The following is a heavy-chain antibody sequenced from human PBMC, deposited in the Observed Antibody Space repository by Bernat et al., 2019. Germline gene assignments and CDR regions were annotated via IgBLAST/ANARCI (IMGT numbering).Heavy chain of an antibody. CDR1: GCTFSSDG. CDR2: IWYDGSNK. V-gene: IGHV3-33*01. Sequence: QVQLGESRGGVVQPGRSLRLSCAASGCTFSSDGMQWVRQAPGKGREWVAVIWYDGSNKYYADSVKGRFTISGDNSKNTLYLQMNNLRAEDTAVYYCARGLAYWGQGTLVTVSS. CDR3: ARGLAY. D-gene: IGHD4-11*01. J-gene: IGHJ4*02.